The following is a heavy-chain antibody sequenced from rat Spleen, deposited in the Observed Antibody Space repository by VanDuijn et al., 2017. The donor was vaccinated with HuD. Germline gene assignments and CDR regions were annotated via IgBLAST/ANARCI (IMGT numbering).Heavy chain of an antibody. CDR1: AYSITSSYR. V-gene: IGHV3-3*01. Sequence: EVQLQESGPGLVKPSQSLSLTCSVTAYSITSSYRWNWIRKFPGNKLEWMGHLNSAGSTYYNPSLRSRISITSDTSKNQFFLQVNSVTTEDTATYYCARSDGVHYYLPFADWGQGALVTVSS. D-gene: IGHD1-12*02. CDR3: ARSDGVHYYLPFAD. CDR2: LNSAGST. J-gene: IGHJ3*01.